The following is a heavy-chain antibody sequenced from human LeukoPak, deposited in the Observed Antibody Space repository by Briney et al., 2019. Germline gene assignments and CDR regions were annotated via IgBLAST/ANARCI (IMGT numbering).Heavy chain of an antibody. CDR1: GFTFTDYS. J-gene: IGHJ6*03. V-gene: IGHV3-21*01. D-gene: IGHD2-21*02. CDR2: ISGVSTYI. CDR3: AREGGDGDYYYYMDV. Sequence: GGSLRLSCSASGFTFTDYSMSWVRQAPGKGLEWVSIISGVSTYIYYADSVKGRFTVSRDNARSSLYLQMTSLRAEDTAVYFCAREGGDGDYYYYMDVWGKGTTVTVSS.